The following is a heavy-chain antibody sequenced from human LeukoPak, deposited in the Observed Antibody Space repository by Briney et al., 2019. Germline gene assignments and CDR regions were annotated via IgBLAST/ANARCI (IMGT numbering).Heavy chain of an antibody. CDR2: INHSGST. D-gene: IGHD7-27*01. Sequence: SETLSLTCAVYGGSLSGYYWSWIRQPPGKGLEWIGEINHSGSTNYNPSLKSRVTISVDTSKNQFSLKLSSVTAADTAVYYCARREVTGGPFDYWGQGTLVTVSS. J-gene: IGHJ4*02. V-gene: IGHV4-34*01. CDR1: GGSLSGYY. CDR3: ARREVTGGPFDY.